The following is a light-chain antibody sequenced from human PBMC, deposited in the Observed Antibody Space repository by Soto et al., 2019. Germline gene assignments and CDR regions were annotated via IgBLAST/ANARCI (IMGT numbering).Light chain of an antibody. J-gene: IGKJ1*01. CDR1: QSVSSSY. V-gene: IGKV3-20*01. CDR3: QQACSSPGT. CDR2: GAS. Sequence: EIVLTQSPGTLSLSPGERATLSCRASQSVSSSYLAWYQQKPGQAPRLLIYGASSRSTGIPDRFSGSGSGTDFTLTISGLQPEDVVVYYCQQACSSPGTFGQGTKVESK.